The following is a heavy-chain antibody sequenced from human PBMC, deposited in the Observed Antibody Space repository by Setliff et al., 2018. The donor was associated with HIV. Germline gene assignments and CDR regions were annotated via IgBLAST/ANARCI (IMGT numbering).Heavy chain of an antibody. CDR2: INPSGSA. CDR3: ARGVAAAGL. J-gene: IGHJ4*02. D-gene: IGHD6-13*01. V-gene: IGHV4-34*01. CDR1: GGSFSGYY. Sequence: PSETLSLTCAVYGGSFSGYYWSWIRQPPGKGLEWIGEINPSGSANYSPSLKSRVTMSVDTSKNQFSLKLSSVAAADTAVYYCARGVAAAGLWGQGTLVTVSS.